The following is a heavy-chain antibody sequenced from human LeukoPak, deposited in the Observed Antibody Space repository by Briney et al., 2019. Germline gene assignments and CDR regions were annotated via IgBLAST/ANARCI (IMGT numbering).Heavy chain of an antibody. CDR1: GFTFSSYA. Sequence: GGSLRLSCAASGFTFSSYAMHWVRQAPGKGLEWVAVISYDGSNKYYADSVKGRFTISRDNSKNTLYLQMNSLRSEDTAVYYCASSLTTVTTDYYYYMDVWGKGTTVTVSS. CDR2: ISYDGSNK. D-gene: IGHD4-17*01. V-gene: IGHV3-30*04. CDR3: ASSLTTVTTDYYYYMDV. J-gene: IGHJ6*03.